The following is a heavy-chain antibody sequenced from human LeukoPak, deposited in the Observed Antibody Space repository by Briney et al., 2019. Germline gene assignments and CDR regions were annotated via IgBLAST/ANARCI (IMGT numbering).Heavy chain of an antibody. V-gene: IGHV1-69*13. Sequence: ASVKVSCKASGGTFSSYAISWVRQAPGQGLEWMGGIIPIFGTANYAQKFQGRVTITADESTSTAYMELSSLRSEDTAVYYCARDYYDSSGYYWVIFLDYWGQGTLVTVSS. CDR1: GGTFSSYA. CDR2: IIPIFGTA. J-gene: IGHJ4*02. CDR3: ARDYYDSSGYYWVIFLDY. D-gene: IGHD3-22*01.